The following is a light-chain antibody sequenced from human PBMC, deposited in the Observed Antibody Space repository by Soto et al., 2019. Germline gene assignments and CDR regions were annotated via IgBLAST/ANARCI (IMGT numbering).Light chain of an antibody. CDR3: QQYDSSPPGT. CDR1: QSVSSNY. V-gene: IGKV3-20*01. J-gene: IGKJ2*01. Sequence: EIVLTQSPGTLSLSPGERATLSCRASQSVSSNYLAWYQQKPGQAPRLLIYGASSRATGIPDRFSGSGSGTDFTLTISRLEPEDFAVYYCQQYDSSPPGTFGQGTKLEIK. CDR2: GAS.